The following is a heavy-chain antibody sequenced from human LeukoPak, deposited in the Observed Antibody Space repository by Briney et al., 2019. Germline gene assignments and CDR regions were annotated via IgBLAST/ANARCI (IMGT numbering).Heavy chain of an antibody. D-gene: IGHD1-14*01. CDR1: GYSISNNDW. CDR2: IYRTGNT. Sequence: PSGTLSLTCAVSGYSISNNDWWSWVRQPPGKGLEWLGQIYRTGNTDYSPSVRSRISMSVDKSKNQFSLKLSSVTAADTAVYYCVRDLLRVEPPQSHMDDWGKGISVTASS. V-gene: IGHV4-4*02. J-gene: IGHJ6*03. CDR3: VRDLLRVEPPQSHMDD.